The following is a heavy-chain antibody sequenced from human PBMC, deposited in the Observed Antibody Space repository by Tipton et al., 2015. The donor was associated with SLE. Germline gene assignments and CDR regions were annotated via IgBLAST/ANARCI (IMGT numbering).Heavy chain of an antibody. J-gene: IGHJ5*02. CDR2: IYYNGRA. D-gene: IGHD4-11*01. CDR3: ARSDYNWDTWFDP. V-gene: IGHV4-39*07. Sequence: TLSLTCTVSGGSISSSSYYWAWIRQPPGKGLEWIASIYYNGRAYYNPSLKSRVTISLDTSKNQFSLNLRSATAADTAVYYCARSDYNWDTWFDPWGQGTLVTVSS. CDR1: GGSISSSSYY.